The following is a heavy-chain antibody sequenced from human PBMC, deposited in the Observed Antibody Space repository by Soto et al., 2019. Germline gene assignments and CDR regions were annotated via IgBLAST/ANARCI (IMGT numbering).Heavy chain of an antibody. V-gene: IGHV4-39*07. Sequence: PSETLSLTCAVSGGSISSSDYYWGWIRQPPGKGLEWMGSINYSGSTYYNPSLKSRVIISVDTSKNQFSLKLRSVTATDTAVYYCARERPLDGYFDYWGQGTLVTVSS. CDR3: ARERPLDGYFDY. CDR2: INYSGST. J-gene: IGHJ4*02. CDR1: GGSISSSDYY. D-gene: IGHD3-9*01.